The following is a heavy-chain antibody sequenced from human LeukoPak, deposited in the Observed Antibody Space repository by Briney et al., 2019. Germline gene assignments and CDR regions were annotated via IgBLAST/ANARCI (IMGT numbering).Heavy chain of an antibody. CDR1: GGSISSSSYY. Sequence: SETLSLTCTVSGGSISSSSYYWGWIRQPPGKGLEWIGSIYYSGSTYYNPSLKSRVTISVDTSKNQFSLKLSSVTAADTAVYYCARHSIGYRSSTSCYMGWFDPWGQGTLVTASS. CDR2: IYYSGST. D-gene: IGHD2-2*02. V-gene: IGHV4-39*01. CDR3: ARHSIGYRSSTSCYMGWFDP. J-gene: IGHJ5*02.